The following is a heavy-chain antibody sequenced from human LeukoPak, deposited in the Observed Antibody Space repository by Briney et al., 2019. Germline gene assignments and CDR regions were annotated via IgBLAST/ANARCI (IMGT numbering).Heavy chain of an antibody. V-gene: IGHV3-23*01. J-gene: IGHJ5*02. CDR3: GKEGGA. CDR2: IGGRGGST. CDR1: GFRFSDFT. Sequence: GGSLRLSCADSGFRFSDFTMTWVRQAPGKGPEWVSAIGGRGGSTYYADSQGGRFTISRDNSKDMVYLQMNSLKVEDTATYYCGKEGGAWGQGTKVTVSS. D-gene: IGHD3-16*01.